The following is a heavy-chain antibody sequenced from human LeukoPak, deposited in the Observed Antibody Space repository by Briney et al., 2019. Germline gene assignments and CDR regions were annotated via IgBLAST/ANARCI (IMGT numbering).Heavy chain of an antibody. V-gene: IGHV1-69*06. J-gene: IGHJ3*02. D-gene: IGHD3-22*01. CDR1: GGTFSSYA. CDR3: ARDRISMIVVGHDAFDI. CDR2: IIPIFGTA. Sequence: SVKVSCKASGGTFSSYAISWVRQAPGQGLEWMGGIIPIFGTANYAQKFQGRVTITANKSTSTAYMELSSLRSEDTAVYYCARDRISMIVVGHDAFDIWGQGTMVTVSS.